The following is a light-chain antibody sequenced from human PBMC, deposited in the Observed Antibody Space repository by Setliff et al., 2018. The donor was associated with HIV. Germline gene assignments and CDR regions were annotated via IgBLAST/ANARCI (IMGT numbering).Light chain of an antibody. CDR3: CSYAGSYTFV. J-gene: IGLJ1*01. Sequence: QSALPQPRSVSGSPGQSVTISCTGTSSDVGGYNYVSWYQQHPGKAPKLMIYDVSKRPSGVPDRFSGSKSGNTASLTIYGLQAEDEADYYCCSYAGSYTFVFGTGTKVTVL. CDR2: DVS. V-gene: IGLV2-11*01. CDR1: SSDVGGYNY.